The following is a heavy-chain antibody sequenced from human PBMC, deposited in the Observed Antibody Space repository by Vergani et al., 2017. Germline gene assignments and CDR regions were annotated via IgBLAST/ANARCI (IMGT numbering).Heavy chain of an antibody. CDR3: ARHSTVEWLVKLGWIDP. CDR2: IYYSGST. J-gene: IGHJ5*02. V-gene: IGHV4-39*01. Sequence: QLQLQESGPGLVKPSATLSLTCSVSGASIRSSNYYWGWIRQPPGKGQEWIASIYYSGSTYYNPSLKSRVTISVETSKNQFSLKLSSVTAADTAVYFCARHSTVEWLVKLGWIDPWGQGILVTVSS. CDR1: GASIRSSNYY. D-gene: IGHD6-19*01.